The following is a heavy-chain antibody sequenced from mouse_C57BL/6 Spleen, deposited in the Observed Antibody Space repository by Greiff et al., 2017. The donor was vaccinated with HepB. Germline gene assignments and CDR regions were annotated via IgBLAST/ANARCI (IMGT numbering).Heavy chain of an antibody. CDR3: ARDKASSFAY. Sequence: DVKLVESGGGLVKPGGSLKLSCAASGFTFSSYAMSWVRQTPEKRLEWVATISDGGSYTYYPDNVKGRFTISRDNAKNNLYLQMRHLKSEDTAMYYCARDKASSFAYWGQGTLVTVSA. CDR1: GFTFSSYA. CDR2: ISDGGSYT. V-gene: IGHV5-4*01. J-gene: IGHJ3*01.